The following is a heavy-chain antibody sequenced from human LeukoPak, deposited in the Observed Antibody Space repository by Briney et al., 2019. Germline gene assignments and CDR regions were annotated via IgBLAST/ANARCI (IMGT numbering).Heavy chain of an antibody. J-gene: IGHJ6*02. Sequence: PGGSLRLSCAASGFTFSSYGMHWVRRAPGKGLEWVAVISYDGSNKYYADSVKGRFTISRDNSKNTLYLQMNSLRAEDTAVYYCAKDERSGYYMIFGMDVWGQGTTVTVSS. CDR3: AKDERSGYYMIFGMDV. CDR1: GFTFSSYG. D-gene: IGHD3-3*01. V-gene: IGHV3-30*18. CDR2: ISYDGSNK.